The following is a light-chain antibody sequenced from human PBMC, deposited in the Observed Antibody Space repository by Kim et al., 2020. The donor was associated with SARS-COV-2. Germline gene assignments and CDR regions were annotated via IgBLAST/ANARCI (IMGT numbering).Light chain of an antibody. V-gene: IGKV3D-15*01. CDR1: ETIRDK. CDR3: KQYSDWPPWT. CDR2: DTS. J-gene: IGKJ1*01. Sequence: VSPGERVTLSCRASETIRDKLAWYRQRPGQAPRLLIYDTSVRATDIPARFSGSGSGTDFTLTISSRQAEDFGIYYCKQYSDWPPWTFGQGTKVE.